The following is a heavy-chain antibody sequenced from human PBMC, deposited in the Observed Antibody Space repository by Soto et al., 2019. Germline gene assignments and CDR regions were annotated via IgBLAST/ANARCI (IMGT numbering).Heavy chain of an antibody. CDR2: ISGSGGST. D-gene: IGHD3-3*01. Sequence: PGGSLRLSCAASGFTFSSYAMSWVRQAPGKGLEWVSAISGSGGSTYYADSVKGRFTISRDNSKNTLYLQMNSLRAEDTAVYYCAKDMAFVYAYDFWSGYYFDYWGQGTLVTVSS. J-gene: IGHJ4*02. V-gene: IGHV3-23*01. CDR3: AKDMAFVYAYDFWSGYYFDY. CDR1: GFTFSSYA.